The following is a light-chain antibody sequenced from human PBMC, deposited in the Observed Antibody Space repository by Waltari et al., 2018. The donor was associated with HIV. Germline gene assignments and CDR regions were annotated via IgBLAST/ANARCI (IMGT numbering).Light chain of an antibody. J-gene: IGLJ1*01. V-gene: IGLV2-23*02. CDR3: SSCAGSGTYV. CDR2: EVS. Sequence: QSALTQPASVSGSPGQSITISCAGASSDVGNCTFVSWYQQHPGKAPKVMIYEVSKRPSGVSNRFSGSKSGNTASLTISGLQAEDEADYYCSSCAGSGTYVFGTGTKVTVL. CDR1: SSDVGNCTF.